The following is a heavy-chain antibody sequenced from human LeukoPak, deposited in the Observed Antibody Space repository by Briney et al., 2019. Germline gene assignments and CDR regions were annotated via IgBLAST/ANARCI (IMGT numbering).Heavy chain of an antibody. CDR2: ISSSSSYI. J-gene: IGHJ4*02. Sequence: GGSLRLSYAASGFAFSSYSMNWVRQAPGKGLEWVSSISSSSSYIYYADSVKGRFTISRDNAKNSLYLQMNSLRAEDTAVYYCARDSTPQDTAKLYYFDYWGQGTLVTVSS. CDR1: GFAFSSYS. D-gene: IGHD5-18*01. V-gene: IGHV3-21*01. CDR3: ARDSTPQDTAKLYYFDY.